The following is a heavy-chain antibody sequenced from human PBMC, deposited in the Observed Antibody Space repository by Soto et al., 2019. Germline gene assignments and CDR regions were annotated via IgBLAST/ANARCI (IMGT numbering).Heavy chain of an antibody. CDR2: INSDGSVS. V-gene: IGHV3-74*02. J-gene: IGHJ6*03. D-gene: IGHD2-15*01. CDR1: GFTFSNYW. Sequence: EVQLVESGGGLVQPGGSLRLSCAASGFTFSNYWMYWVRQAPGKGLEWVSRINSDGSVSSYADSVKGRLTISRDNVKNTLYLQMDRLRAEDTAVYYCARVDCVGGTCYSLAGSFYYYMDVWGKGTTVTVFS. CDR3: ARVDCVGGTCYSLAGSFYYYMDV.